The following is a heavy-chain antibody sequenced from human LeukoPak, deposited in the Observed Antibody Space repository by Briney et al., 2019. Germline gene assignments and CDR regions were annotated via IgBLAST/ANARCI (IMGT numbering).Heavy chain of an antibody. CDR1: GGSFSGYY. V-gene: IGHV4-34*01. J-gene: IGHJ5*02. Sequence: PSETLSLTCAVYGGSFSGYYWSWIRQPPGKGLEWIGEINHSGSTNYNPSLKSRVTISVDTSKNQFSLKLNSVTAADTAVYYCARVLRYSYGYVRWFDPWGQGTLVTVSS. CDR3: ARVLRYSYGYVRWFDP. CDR2: INHSGST. D-gene: IGHD5-18*01.